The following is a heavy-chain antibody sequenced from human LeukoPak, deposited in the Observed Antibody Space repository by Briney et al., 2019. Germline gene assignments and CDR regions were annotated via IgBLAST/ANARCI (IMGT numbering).Heavy chain of an antibody. CDR3: ARDYYDSSGYFGFDP. Sequence: SEALSLTCTVSGGSISSYYWSWIRQPPGKGLEWIGYIYYSGSTNYNPSLKSRVTISVDTSKNQFSLKLSSVTAADTAVYYCARDYYDSSGYFGFDPWGQGTLVTVSS. D-gene: IGHD3-22*01. CDR1: GGSISSYY. V-gene: IGHV4-59*01. J-gene: IGHJ5*02. CDR2: IYYSGST.